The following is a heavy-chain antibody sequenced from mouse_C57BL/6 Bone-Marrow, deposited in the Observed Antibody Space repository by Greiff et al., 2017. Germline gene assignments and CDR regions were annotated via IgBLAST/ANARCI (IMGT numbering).Heavy chain of an antibody. CDR2: ISSGSSAI. V-gene: IGHV5-17*01. J-gene: IGHJ2*01. CDR1: GFTFSDYG. Sequence: EVQVVESGGGLVKPGGSLKLSCAASGFTFSDYGMHWVRQAPEKGLEWVAYISSGSSAIYYAAPVKGRFTISRDNAKNTLFLQMTSLRSEDTAMYYCAGTGYCDYFDYWGQGTTLTVSS. D-gene: IGHD2-3*01. CDR3: AGTGYCDYFDY.